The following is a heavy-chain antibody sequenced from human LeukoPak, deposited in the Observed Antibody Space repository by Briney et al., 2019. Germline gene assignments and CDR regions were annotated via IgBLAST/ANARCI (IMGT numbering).Heavy chain of an antibody. Sequence: SETLSLTCTVSGGSMSIYYWSWLRQPPGKGLEWVGYIYYSGSTNYNPSLKSRVTISVDTSKNQFSLKLSSVTAADTAVYYCARGRGGCSSTSCYNDYWGQGTLVTVSS. CDR3: ARGRGGCSSTSCYNDY. CDR2: IYYSGST. V-gene: IGHV4-59*01. D-gene: IGHD2-2*01. CDR1: GGSMSIYY. J-gene: IGHJ4*02.